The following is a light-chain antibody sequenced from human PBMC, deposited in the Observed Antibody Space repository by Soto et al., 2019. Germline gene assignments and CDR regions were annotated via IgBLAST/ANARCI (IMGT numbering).Light chain of an antibody. Sequence: QSVLTQPPSASGTPGQTVTISCSGSSSNIGSAYIYWYQHLPGTAPKLLIDRNNQRPSGVPDRFSASKSGTSASLAISGLRSEDEADYYCAAWDDSLVVFGGGAQLTVL. CDR3: AAWDDSLVV. J-gene: IGLJ2*01. CDR1: SSNIGSAY. CDR2: RNN. V-gene: IGLV1-47*01.